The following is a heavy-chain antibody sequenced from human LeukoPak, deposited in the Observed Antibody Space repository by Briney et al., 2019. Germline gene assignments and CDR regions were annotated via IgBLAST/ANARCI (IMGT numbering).Heavy chain of an antibody. Sequence: PGGSLRLSCAASGFTFSSYSMNWVRQAPGKGLEWVSSISSSSSYIYYADSVKGRFTISRDNSKNTLYPQMNSLRAEDTAVYYCARSGYVFDYWGQGTLVTVSS. CDR1: GFTFSSYS. CDR3: ARSGYVFDY. D-gene: IGHD5-12*01. CDR2: ISSSSSYI. V-gene: IGHV3-21*01. J-gene: IGHJ4*02.